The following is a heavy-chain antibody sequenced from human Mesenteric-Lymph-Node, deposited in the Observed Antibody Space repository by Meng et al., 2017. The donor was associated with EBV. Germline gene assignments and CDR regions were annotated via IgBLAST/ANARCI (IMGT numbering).Heavy chain of an antibody. CDR3: ARAGDDYNLDY. CDR1: GGSVSSGSYY. D-gene: IGHD5-24*01. V-gene: IGHV3-33*08. J-gene: IGHJ4*02. CDR2: IWYDGSDK. Sequence: VQLQESGPGLLKPSAALSLTCTVSGGSVSSGSYYWSWIRQAPDKGLEWVAFIWYDGSDKYYADSVKGRFTISRDNSENTVYLQMNTLRVEDTAVYFCARAGDDYNLDYWGQGTLVTVSS.